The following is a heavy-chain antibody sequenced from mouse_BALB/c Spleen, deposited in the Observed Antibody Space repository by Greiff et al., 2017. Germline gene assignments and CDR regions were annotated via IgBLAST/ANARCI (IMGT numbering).Heavy chain of an antibody. D-gene: IGHD2-14*01. J-gene: IGHJ4*01. Sequence: EVKLVESGGGLVKPGGSLKLSCAASGFTFSDYYMYWVRQTPEKRLEWVATISDGGSYTYYPDSVKGRFTISRDNAKNNLYLQMSSLKSEDTAMYYCAGGEVRRKAMDYWGQGTSVTVSS. CDR2: ISDGGSYT. CDR1: GFTFSDYY. V-gene: IGHV5-4*02. CDR3: AGGEVRRKAMDY.